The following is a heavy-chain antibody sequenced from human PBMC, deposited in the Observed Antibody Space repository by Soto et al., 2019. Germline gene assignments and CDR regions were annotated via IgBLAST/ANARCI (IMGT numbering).Heavy chain of an antibody. Sequence: QVQLVESGGGLVKPGGSLRLSCEASGFTLSDYYMTWIRQAPGKGREWISYISSSATIIYYVDSVKGRFTISRDNAKTSLYLQMNSLRADDTAVYYCARAVKQWLVGGDYYYYYMDVWGKGTTVTVSS. CDR1: GFTLSDYY. V-gene: IGHV3-11*01. J-gene: IGHJ6*03. D-gene: IGHD6-19*01. CDR2: ISSSATII. CDR3: ARAVKQWLVGGDYYYYYMDV.